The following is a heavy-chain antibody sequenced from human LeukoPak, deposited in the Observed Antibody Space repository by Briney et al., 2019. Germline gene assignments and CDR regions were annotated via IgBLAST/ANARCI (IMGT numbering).Heavy chain of an antibody. D-gene: IGHD5-24*01. CDR2: IIPIFGTA. Sequence: SVKVSCKASGGTFSSYAISWVRQAPGQGLEWMGGIIPIFGTANYAQKFQGRVTITADKSTSTAYMELSSLRSEDTAVYYCAGGEMANQFDYWGQGTLVTVSS. CDR1: GGTFSSYA. CDR3: AGGEMANQFDY. V-gene: IGHV1-69*06. J-gene: IGHJ4*02.